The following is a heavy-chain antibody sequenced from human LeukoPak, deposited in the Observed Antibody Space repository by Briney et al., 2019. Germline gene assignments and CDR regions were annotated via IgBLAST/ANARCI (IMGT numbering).Heavy chain of an antibody. J-gene: IGHJ4*02. D-gene: IGHD5-12*01. Sequence: PSQTLSLTCTVSGGSISSGGYYWSWIRQPPGKGLEWIGYIYYSGSTNYNPSLKSRVTISVDTSKNQFSLKLSSVTAADTAVYYCARSGYDGVYFDYWGQGTLVTVSS. CDR3: ARSGYDGVYFDY. CDR2: IYYSGST. V-gene: IGHV4-61*08. CDR1: GGSISSGGYY.